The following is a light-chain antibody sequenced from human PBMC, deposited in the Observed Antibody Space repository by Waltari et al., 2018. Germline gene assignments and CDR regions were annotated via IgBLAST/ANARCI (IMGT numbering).Light chain of an antibody. Sequence: DIQMTQSPSTLSASGGDRVSCTCRASQYVNSWLAWYHQRPGESPKLLISRVSSLASGVPSRFSGSGSGTEFSLTITSLQPDDLGTYYCQQYDNLRTFGQGTKLEI. J-gene: IGKJ2*01. CDR3: QQYDNLRT. CDR1: QYVNSW. CDR2: RVS. V-gene: IGKV1-5*03.